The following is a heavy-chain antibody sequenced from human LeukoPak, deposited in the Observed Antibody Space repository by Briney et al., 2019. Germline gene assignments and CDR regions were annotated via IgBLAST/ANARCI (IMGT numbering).Heavy chain of an antibody. J-gene: IGHJ4*02. Sequence: PSETLSLTCTVSGGSISSYYWSWIRQPPGKGLEWIGYIYYSGSTNYNPSLKSRVTISVDTSKNQFSLKLSSVTAADTAVYYCARHEVFDYGDAYYFDYWGQGTLVTVSS. D-gene: IGHD4-17*01. CDR2: IYYSGST. CDR1: GGSISSYY. V-gene: IGHV4-59*08. CDR3: ARHEVFDYGDAYYFDY.